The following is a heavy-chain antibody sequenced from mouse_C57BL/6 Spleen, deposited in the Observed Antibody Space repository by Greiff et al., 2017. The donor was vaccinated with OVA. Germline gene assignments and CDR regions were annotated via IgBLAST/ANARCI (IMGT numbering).Heavy chain of an antibody. V-gene: IGHV5-12*01. Sequence: EVMLVESGGGLVQPGGSLKLSCAASGFTFSDYYMYWVRQTPEKRLEWVAYISNGGGSTYYPDTVKGRFTISRDNAKNTLYLQMSRLKSEDTAMYYCARQGTTVNAMDYWGQGTSVTVSS. J-gene: IGHJ4*01. CDR3: ARQGTTVNAMDY. CDR1: GFTFSDYY. D-gene: IGHD1-1*01. CDR2: ISNGGGST.